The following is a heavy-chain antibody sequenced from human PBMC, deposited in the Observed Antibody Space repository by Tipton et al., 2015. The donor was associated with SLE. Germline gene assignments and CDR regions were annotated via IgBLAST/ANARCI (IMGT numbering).Heavy chain of an antibody. CDR3: AGGPAAQGDGFDF. CDR2: IYTSGST. J-gene: IGHJ3*01. D-gene: IGHD6-25*01. CDR1: GGSISSYY. Sequence: TLSLTCTVSGGSISSYYWSWFRQPPGKGLEWIGYIYTSGSTNYNPSLKSRVTISVDTSKNQFSLRLTSVTAADTAVYYCAGGPAAQGDGFDFWSQGTLVTVST. V-gene: IGHV4-4*08.